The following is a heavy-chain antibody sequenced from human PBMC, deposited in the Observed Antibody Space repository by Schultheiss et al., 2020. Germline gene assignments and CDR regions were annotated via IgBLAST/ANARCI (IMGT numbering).Heavy chain of an antibody. CDR3: TRGSLSTGV. CDR1: GFTFSTYG. CDR2: IKSKADGGTT. D-gene: IGHD2/OR15-2a*01. Sequence: GGSLRLSCAASGFTFSTYGMSWVRQAPGKGLEWVGRIKSKADGGTTEYAASVKGRFTISRDDSKSIAYLQMNSLKTEDTAVYYCTRGSLSTGVWGQGTTVTVS. V-gene: IGHV3-49*04. J-gene: IGHJ6*02.